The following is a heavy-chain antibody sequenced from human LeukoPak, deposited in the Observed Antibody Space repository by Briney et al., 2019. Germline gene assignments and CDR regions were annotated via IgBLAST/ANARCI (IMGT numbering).Heavy chain of an antibody. CDR1: GGSISSSSYY. D-gene: IGHD6-6*01. CDR2: IYYSGST. J-gene: IGHJ5*02. V-gene: IGHV4-39*07. CDR3: ARDRIAARGRWFDP. Sequence: SETLSLTCTVSGGSISSSSYYWGWIRQPPGKGLEWIGSIYYSGSTYYNPSLKSRVTISVDTSKNQFSLKLSSVTAADTAVYYCARDRIAARGRWFDPWGQGTLVTVSS.